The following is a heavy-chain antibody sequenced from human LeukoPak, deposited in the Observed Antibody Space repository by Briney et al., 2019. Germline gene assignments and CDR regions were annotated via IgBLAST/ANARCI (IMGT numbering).Heavy chain of an antibody. J-gene: IGHJ5*01. Sequence: NASETLSLTCNVSGDSIGRSTYYWGWVRQTPEKGLEWIGSIFYNGRTYYTPSLQSRVIMSLDTSKNQFSLRLTSVTAADTAVYYCARQVAVAEPTDPNWFGSWGQGTLVTVSS. V-gene: IGHV4-39*07. CDR3: ARQVAVAEPTDPNWFGS. CDR2: IFYNGRT. CDR1: GDSIGRSTYY. D-gene: IGHD1-14*01.